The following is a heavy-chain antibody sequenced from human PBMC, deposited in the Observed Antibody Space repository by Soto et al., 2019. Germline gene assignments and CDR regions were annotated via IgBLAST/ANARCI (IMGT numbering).Heavy chain of an antibody. CDR3: ATGVYDSSGYYYPLDY. CDR1: GYTLTELS. CDR2: FDPEDGET. D-gene: IGHD3-22*01. V-gene: IGHV1-24*01. Sequence: GASVKVSCKVSGYTLTELSMHWVRQAPGKGLEWMGGFDPEDGETIYAQKFQGRVTMTEDTSTDTAYMELSSLRSEDTAVYYCATGVYDSSGYYYPLDYWGQGTLVTVSS. J-gene: IGHJ4*02.